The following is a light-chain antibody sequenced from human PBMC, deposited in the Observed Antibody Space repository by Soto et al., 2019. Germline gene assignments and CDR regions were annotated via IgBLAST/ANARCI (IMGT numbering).Light chain of an antibody. J-gene: IGKJ1*01. CDR2: KAS. Sequence: DIQMTQSPSTLSASVGDRVTITCRASQSISSWLGWYQQKPGKAPKLLIYKASSLESGVPSRFSGSGSGTEFTLTISSLQPEYIAPYYCQQYNSYPTFGQGTKVEIK. CDR3: QQYNSYPT. V-gene: IGKV1-5*03. CDR1: QSISSW.